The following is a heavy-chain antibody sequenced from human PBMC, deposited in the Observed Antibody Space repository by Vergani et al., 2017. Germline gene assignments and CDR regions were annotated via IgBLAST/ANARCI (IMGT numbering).Heavy chain of an antibody. V-gene: IGHV3-48*04. J-gene: IGHJ4*02. D-gene: IGHD1-26*01. CDR1: GFTFSSYS. CDR2: ISSSSSTI. CDR3: TRAYSGSYRKSYYFDY. Sequence: EVQLVESGGGLVQPGGSLRLSCAASGFTFSSYSMNWVRQAPGKGLEWVSYISSSSSTIYYADSVKGRFTISRDNAKNSLYLQMNSLRAEDTAVYYCTRAYSGSYRKSYYFDYWGQGTLVTVSS.